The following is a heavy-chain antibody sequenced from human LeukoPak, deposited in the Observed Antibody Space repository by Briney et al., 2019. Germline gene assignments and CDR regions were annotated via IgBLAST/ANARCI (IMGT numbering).Heavy chain of an antibody. CDR1: GFTLCSYD. J-gene: IGHJ4*02. CDR2: IGSSGSII. Sequence: GGSLSLSCAASGFTLCSYDMTWVRQAPGKGLEWVSYIGSSGSIIYYADSVKGRFTISRDNEKNTLYLQMNSLRAEDTAVYYCAGDVNGYFDCGGQGTLVTSS. CDR3: AGDVNGYFDC. V-gene: IGHV3-48*03.